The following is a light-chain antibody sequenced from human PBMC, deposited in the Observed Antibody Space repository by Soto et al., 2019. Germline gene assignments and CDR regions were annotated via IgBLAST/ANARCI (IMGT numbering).Light chain of an antibody. J-gene: IGLJ3*02. Sequence: QSALTQPASVSGSPGQSITISCTGTSRDIGAFNYVSWYQQHPDKAPKLLISEVNNRPSGVSHRFSGSKSGNTASLTISGLQPADEAAYYCSSYTTSGTYVLFGGGTKLPVL. CDR2: EVN. CDR3: SSYTTSGTYVL. V-gene: IGLV2-14*01. CDR1: SRDIGAFNY.